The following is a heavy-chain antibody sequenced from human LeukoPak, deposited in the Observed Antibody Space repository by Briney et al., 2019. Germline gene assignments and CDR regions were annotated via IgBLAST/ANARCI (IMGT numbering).Heavy chain of an antibody. Sequence: GGSLRLSCAASGFNFSSYGMHWVRQAPGKGLEWVAVIWYDGSSKYYADSVKRRFIISSDNSKKTLYLLMNSLRADDTAVYYCARDRGSSSWCYRYWGQGTLVTVSS. CDR3: ARDRGSSSWCYRY. CDR1: GFNFSSYG. V-gene: IGHV3-33*01. J-gene: IGHJ4*02. D-gene: IGHD6-13*01. CDR2: IWYDGSSK.